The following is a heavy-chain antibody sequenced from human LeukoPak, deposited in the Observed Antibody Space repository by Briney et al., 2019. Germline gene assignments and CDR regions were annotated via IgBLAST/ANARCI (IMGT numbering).Heavy chain of an antibody. J-gene: IGHJ5*02. CDR3: ARRGDYVAFDP. CDR1: GGSTTSSTSY. CDR2: IYYSGST. D-gene: IGHD4-17*01. Sequence: SETLSLTCTLSGGSTTSSTSYWVWIRHPPGKGLEWIGSIYYSGSTYYNPSLKSRVTISVDTSKNQFSLKLTSVTAADTAVYYCARRGDYVAFDPWGQGTLVTVSS. V-gene: IGHV4-39*01.